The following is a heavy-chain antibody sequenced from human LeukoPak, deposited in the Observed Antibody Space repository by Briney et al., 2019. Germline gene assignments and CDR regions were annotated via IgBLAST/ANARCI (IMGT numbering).Heavy chain of an antibody. J-gene: IGHJ5*02. CDR1: GGTFSSYA. V-gene: IGHV1-69*05. CDR2: IIPIFGTA. CDR3: AREAKGNIVVVPAAMRLDP. Sequence: ASVKVSCKASGGTFSSYAISWVRQAPGQGLEWMGRIIPIFGTANYAQKFQGRVTITTDESTSTAYMELSSLRSEDTAVYYCAREAKGNIVVVPAAMRLDPWGQGTLVTVSS. D-gene: IGHD2-2*01.